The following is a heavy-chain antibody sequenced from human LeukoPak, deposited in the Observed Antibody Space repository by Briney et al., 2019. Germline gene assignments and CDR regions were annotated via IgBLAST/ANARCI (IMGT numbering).Heavy chain of an antibody. CDR3: ARQVGNAGWYFDY. J-gene: IGHJ4*02. D-gene: IGHD6-19*01. V-gene: IGHV3-33*07. Sequence: GGSLRLACAAHGFTFGAYGVGSVRQARGRGLGWVAVIWYDASNNYHADWLKSPFTISRENSKNTLYLQINSLRAEDTAVYYCARQVGNAGWYFDYWGQGALVTVPS. CDR1: GFTFGAYG. CDR2: IWYDASNN.